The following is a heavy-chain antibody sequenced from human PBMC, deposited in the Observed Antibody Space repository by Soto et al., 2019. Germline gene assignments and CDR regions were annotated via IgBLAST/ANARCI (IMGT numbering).Heavy chain of an antibody. CDR1: GFTFGSYW. D-gene: IGHD3-10*01. V-gene: IGHV3-74*01. CDR3: ASLMIRETIHF. CDR2: MHAEGTTT. J-gene: IGHJ4*02. Sequence: VQLVESGGGLVQPGGSLRLSCEASGFTFGSYWMNWVLQAPGKGLAWVSRMHAEGTTTFYADSVKARFTISRDNAKNTLYLDMHRLGAKDAAVYFCASLMIRETIHFWGQATLVTVSP.